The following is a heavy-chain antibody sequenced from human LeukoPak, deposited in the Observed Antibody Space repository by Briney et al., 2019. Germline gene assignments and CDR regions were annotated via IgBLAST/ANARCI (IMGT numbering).Heavy chain of an antibody. CDR1: GGSISSSSYY. V-gene: IGHV4-39*01. CDR2: IYYSGST. D-gene: IGHD3-10*01. Sequence: SSETLSLTCTVSGGSISSSSYYWGWIRQPPGKGLEWIGSIYYSGSTYYNPSLKSRVTISVDTSKNQFSLKLSSVTAADTAVYYCARHRYYGSGTMTNWFDPWGQGTLVTVSS. J-gene: IGHJ5*02. CDR3: ARHRYYGSGTMTNWFDP.